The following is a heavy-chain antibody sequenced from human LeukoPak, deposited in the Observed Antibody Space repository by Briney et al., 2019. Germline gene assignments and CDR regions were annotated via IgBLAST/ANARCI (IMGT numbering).Heavy chain of an antibody. J-gene: IGHJ5*02. D-gene: IGHD4-11*01. V-gene: IGHV3-48*04. CDR3: ARGHYSRGRNWFDP. CDR1: GFTFSSHA. Sequence: GGSLRLSCAASGFTFSSHAMNWVRQAPGKGLEWISYISTGSSTIYCADSVKGRFTISRDNAKNSLYLQMNNLRAADTAVYYCARGHYSRGRNWFDPWGQGTLVTVSS. CDR2: ISTGSSTI.